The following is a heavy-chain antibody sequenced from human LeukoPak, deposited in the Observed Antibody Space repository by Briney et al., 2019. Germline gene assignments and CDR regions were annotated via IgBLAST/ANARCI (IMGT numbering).Heavy chain of an antibody. CDR1: GFTFSNYW. V-gene: IGHV3-21*01. Sequence: KPGGSLRLSCAASGFTFSNYWVHWVRQAPGKGLEWVSSITSSNNYIYYGDSVKGRFTISRDDAKNSLFLQMNSLRAEDTATYYCARGEFGDYYYFYMDVWGKGTTVTVSS. CDR3: ARGEFGDYYYFYMDV. CDR2: ITSSNNYI. D-gene: IGHD2/OR15-2a*01. J-gene: IGHJ6*03.